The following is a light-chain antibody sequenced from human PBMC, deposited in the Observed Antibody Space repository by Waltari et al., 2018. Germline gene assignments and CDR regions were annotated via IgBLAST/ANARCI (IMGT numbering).Light chain of an antibody. J-gene: IGLJ2*01. Sequence: QSALTQPAYVSGSPGQSVTIFCTGTSNDVGGYNSVSWYQEHPGQAPRVIIYDVSDRPSGVSDRFSGAKSGNTASLTSSGLQAEDEADYNCSSYADSNIVVFGGGTKLTVL. CDR1: SNDVGGYNS. CDR3: SSYADSNIVV. V-gene: IGLV2-14*01. CDR2: DVS.